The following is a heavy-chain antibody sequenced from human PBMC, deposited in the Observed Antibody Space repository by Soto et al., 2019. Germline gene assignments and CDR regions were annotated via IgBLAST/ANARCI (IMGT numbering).Heavy chain of an antibody. V-gene: IGHV3-33*01. D-gene: IGHD3-16*01. CDR3: ARVYDLGVYYYYYGMDV. CDR2: IWYDGSNK. CDR1: GFTFSSYG. Sequence: QVQLVESGGGVVQPGRSLRLSCAASGFTFSSYGMHWVRQAPGKGLEWVAVIWYDGSNKYYADSVKGRFTISRDNYKNTLYLQMNILRDEDKAVYYCARVYDLGVYYYYYGMDVWGQGTTVTVSS. J-gene: IGHJ6*02.